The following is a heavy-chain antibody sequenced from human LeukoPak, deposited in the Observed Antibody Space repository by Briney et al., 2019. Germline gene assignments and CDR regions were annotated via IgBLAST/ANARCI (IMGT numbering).Heavy chain of an antibody. CDR3: ATVFDF. Sequence: GGSLRLSCAVSGFTLSSNWMHWVRQVPGKGLVWVSRIDDVGSGTSYADSVKGRFTISRDDAKNTVHLQMNSLRAEDTAVYYCATVFDFWGQGTLVTVSS. CDR2: IDDVGSGT. CDR1: GFTLSSNW. J-gene: IGHJ5*01. D-gene: IGHD2-21*02. V-gene: IGHV3-74*01.